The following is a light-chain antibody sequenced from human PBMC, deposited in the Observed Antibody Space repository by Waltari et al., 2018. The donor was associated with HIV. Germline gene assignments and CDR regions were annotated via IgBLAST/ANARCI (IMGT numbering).Light chain of an antibody. CDR3: GTWDSSLSAWV. CDR2: DSN. Sequence: QSVLTQPPSVSAAPGQKVTISCSGSSSNIGNNYVTWYQQLPGTAPKLLSYDSNKRPSGIPDRFSGSKSSTSGTLAITGLQTGDEADYYCGTWDSSLSAWVFGGGTKLTVL. V-gene: IGLV1-51*01. CDR1: SSNIGNNY. J-gene: IGLJ3*02.